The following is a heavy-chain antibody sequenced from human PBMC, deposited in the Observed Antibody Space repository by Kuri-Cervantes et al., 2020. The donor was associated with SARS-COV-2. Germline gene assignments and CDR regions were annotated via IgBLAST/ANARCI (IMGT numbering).Heavy chain of an antibody. V-gene: IGHV4-31*02. CDR1: GGSINSGDYY. J-gene: IGHJ4*02. D-gene: IGHD5-24*01. Sequence: SCTVSGGSINSGDYYWSWIRQHPGKGLEWIGNIYYSGTTYYSPSLKSRVTISVDTSKNQFSLKVSSVTAADTAVYYCARDGDGYNSHFDHWGQGTLVTVSS. CDR3: ARDGDGYNSHFDH. CDR2: IYYSGTT.